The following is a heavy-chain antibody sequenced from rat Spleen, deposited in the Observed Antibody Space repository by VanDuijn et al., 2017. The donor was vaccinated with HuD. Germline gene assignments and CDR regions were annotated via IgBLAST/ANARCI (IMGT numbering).Heavy chain of an antibody. V-gene: IGHV5S10*01. D-gene: IGHD1-9*01. Sequence: EVQLVESDGGLVQPGRSLKLSCAASGFTFSNYGMHWIRQAPKKGLEWVATIIYDGSRTYYRDSVKGRFTISRDNAKRTLYLQMDSLRSEDTATYYCTTPRDTAGIPPWGQGVMVTVSS. J-gene: IGHJ2*01. CDR2: IIYDGSRT. CDR3: TTPRDTAGIPP. CDR1: GFTFSNYG.